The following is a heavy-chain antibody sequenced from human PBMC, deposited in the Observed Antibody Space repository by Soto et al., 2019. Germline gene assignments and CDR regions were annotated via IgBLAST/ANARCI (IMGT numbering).Heavy chain of an antibody. V-gene: IGHV4-59*01. D-gene: IGHD6-19*01. CDR2: IYYSGST. Sequence: QVQLQESGPGLVKPSETLSLTCTVSGGSISSYYWSWIRQPPGKGLEWIGYIYYSGSTNYNPSLKSRVTISGDTSKNQFSLKLSSVTAADTAVYYCAGEAVAGLPPYYYYYGMDVWGQGTTVTVSS. J-gene: IGHJ6*02. CDR3: AGEAVAGLPPYYYYYGMDV. CDR1: GGSISSYY.